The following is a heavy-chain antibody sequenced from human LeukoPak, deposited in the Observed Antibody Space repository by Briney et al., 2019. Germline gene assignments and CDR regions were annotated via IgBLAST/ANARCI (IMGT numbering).Heavy chain of an antibody. CDR3: ASTVHGSGSYDYFDY. CDR1: GYTFTGYY. V-gene: IGHV1-2*02. D-gene: IGHD3-10*01. Sequence: ASVKVSCKASGYTFTGYYMHWVRQAPGQGLEWMGWINPNSGGTNYAQKSQGRVTMTRDTSISTAYMELSRLRSDDTAVYYCASTVHGSGSYDYFDYWGQGTLVTVSS. CDR2: INPNSGGT. J-gene: IGHJ4*02.